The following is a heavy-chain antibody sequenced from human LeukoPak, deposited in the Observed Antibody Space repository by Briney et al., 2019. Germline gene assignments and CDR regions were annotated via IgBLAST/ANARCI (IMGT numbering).Heavy chain of an antibody. V-gene: IGHV3-23*01. Sequence: PGGSLRLSCAASGFTFSSYAMSWVRQAPGKGLEWVSAISGSGGSTYYADSVKGRFTISRDNSKSTLYLQMNSLRVEDTAVYYCAKVGYCSSTSCYRGSFDYWGQGTLVTVSS. J-gene: IGHJ4*02. CDR1: GFTFSSYA. CDR3: AKVGYCSSTSCYRGSFDY. CDR2: ISGSGGST. D-gene: IGHD2-2*01.